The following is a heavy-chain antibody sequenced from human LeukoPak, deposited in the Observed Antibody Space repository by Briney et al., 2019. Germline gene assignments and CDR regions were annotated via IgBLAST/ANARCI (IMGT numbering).Heavy chain of an antibody. CDR1: GGSINSYGYY. V-gene: IGHV4-39*01. CDR2: IFYSGST. Sequence: SQTLSLTCSVSGGSINSYGYYWAWIRQPPGKRPEWIGSIFYSGSTHYNPSLQSRITISADTSKGQFSLKLSSVTAADTAVYYCARQGVGATDFWGQGSLVTVSS. D-gene: IGHD1-26*01. J-gene: IGHJ4*02. CDR3: ARQGVGATDF.